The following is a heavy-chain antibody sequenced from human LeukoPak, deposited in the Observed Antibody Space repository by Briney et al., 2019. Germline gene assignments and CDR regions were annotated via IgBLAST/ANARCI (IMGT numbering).Heavy chain of an antibody. V-gene: IGHV4-59*01. CDR2: IYYSGST. CDR1: GGSISSYY. J-gene: IGHJ4*02. D-gene: IGHD4-17*01. CDR3: ARDHDYGDYFDY. Sequence: SETLSLTCTVSGGSISSYYWGWIRQPPGKGLEWIGYIYYSGSTNYNPSLKSRVAISVDTSKNQFSLKLSSVTAADTAVYYCARDHDYGDYFDYWGQGTLVTVSS.